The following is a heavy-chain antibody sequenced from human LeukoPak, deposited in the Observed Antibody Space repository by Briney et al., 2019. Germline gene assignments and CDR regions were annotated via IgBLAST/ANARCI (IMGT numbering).Heavy chain of an antibody. CDR1: GGSISSSSYY. J-gene: IGHJ3*02. Sequence: PSETLSLTCTVSGGSISSSSYYWGWLRQPPGKGLEWIGSIYYSGSTYYSPSLKSRVTISVDTSKNQFSLKLSSVTAADTAVYYCARQTYSSSWDSPFIPLFDIWGQGTMVTVSS. CDR3: ARQTYSSSWDSPFIPLFDI. D-gene: IGHD6-13*01. CDR2: IYYSGST. V-gene: IGHV4-39*01.